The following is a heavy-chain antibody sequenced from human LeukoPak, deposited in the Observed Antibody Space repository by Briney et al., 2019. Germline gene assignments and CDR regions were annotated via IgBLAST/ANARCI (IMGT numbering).Heavy chain of an antibody. J-gene: IGHJ4*02. CDR3: AKSIGATTLIIDY. CDR2: ISWNSGSI. D-gene: IGHD1-26*01. V-gene: IGHV3-9*01. Sequence: GGSLRLPCAASGFTFDDYAMHWVRQAPGKGLEWVSGISWNSGSIGYADSVKGRFTISRDNAKNSLYLQMNSLRAEDTALYYCAKSIGATTLIIDYWGQGTLVTVSS. CDR1: GFTFDDYA.